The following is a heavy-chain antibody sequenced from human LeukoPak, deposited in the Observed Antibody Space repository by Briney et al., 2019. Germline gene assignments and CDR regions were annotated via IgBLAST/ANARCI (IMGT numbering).Heavy chain of an antibody. Sequence: SETLSLACTVSGGSISSYHWSWIRQPPGKGLEWIGYIYYSGSTNYNPSLKSRVTISVDTSKNQFSLKLSSVTAADTAVYYCARDLGLRWSYAAFDIWGQGTMVTVSS. V-gene: IGHV4-59*01. CDR2: IYYSGST. D-gene: IGHD4-23*01. J-gene: IGHJ3*02. CDR1: GGSISSYH. CDR3: ARDLGLRWSYAAFDI.